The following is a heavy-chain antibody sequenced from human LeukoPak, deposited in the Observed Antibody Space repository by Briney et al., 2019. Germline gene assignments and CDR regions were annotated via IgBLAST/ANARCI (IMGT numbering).Heavy chain of an antibody. V-gene: IGHV4-59*01. J-gene: IGHJ4*02. CDR2: IYYSGST. Sequence: SETLSLTCTVSGGSISNYYWSWIRQPPGKGLEWIGYIYYSGSTNYNPSLKSRVTISVDTSNNQFSLKLSSVTAADTAVYYCARSGSKVMTAINFWGQGTLVTVSS. CDR3: ARSGSKVMTAINF. CDR1: GGSISNYY. D-gene: IGHD2-21*02.